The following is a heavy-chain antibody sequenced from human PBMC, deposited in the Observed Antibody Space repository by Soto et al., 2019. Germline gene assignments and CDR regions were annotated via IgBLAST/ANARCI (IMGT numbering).Heavy chain of an antibody. Sequence: SETLSLTCTVSGCSISSGGYSWSWIRQPPGKGLEWIGYIYHSGSTYYNPSLKSRVTISVDRSKNQFSLKLSSVTAADTAVYYCARSAARRGFDYWGQGTLVTVSS. CDR1: GCSISSGGYS. D-gene: IGHD6-6*01. V-gene: IGHV4-30-2*01. J-gene: IGHJ4*02. CDR2: IYHSGST. CDR3: ARSAARRGFDY.